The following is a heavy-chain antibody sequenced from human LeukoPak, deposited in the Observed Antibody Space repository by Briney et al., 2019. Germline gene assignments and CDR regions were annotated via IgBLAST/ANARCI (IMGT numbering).Heavy chain of an antibody. CDR3: AREPPAMGFDP. J-gene: IGHJ5*02. CDR2: INPSGGST. CDR1: GYTFTSYY. V-gene: IGHV1-46*01. Sequence: ASVKVSCKASGYTFTSYYMHWLRQAPGQGLEWMGIINPSGGSTSYAQKFQGRVTMTRDTSTSTVYMELSSLRSEDTAVYYCAREPPAMGFDPWGQGTLVTVSS. D-gene: IGHD5-18*01.